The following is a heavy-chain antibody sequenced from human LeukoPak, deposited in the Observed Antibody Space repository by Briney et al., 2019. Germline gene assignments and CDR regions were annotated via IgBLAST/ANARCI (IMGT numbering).Heavy chain of an antibody. V-gene: IGHV1-24*01. CDR1: GYTLTELS. CDR3: ATANANTLFYYYGMDV. Sequence: ASVKVSCKVSGYTLTELSMHWVRQAPGKGLEWMGGFDPEDGETIYAQKFQGRVTMTEDTSTDTAYMELSSLRSEDPAVYYCATANANTLFYYYGMDVWGQGTTVTVSS. CDR2: FDPEDGET. J-gene: IGHJ6*02. D-gene: IGHD2-2*02.